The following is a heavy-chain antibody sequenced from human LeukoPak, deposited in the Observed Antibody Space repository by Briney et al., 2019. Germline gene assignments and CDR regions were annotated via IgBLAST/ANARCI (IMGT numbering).Heavy chain of an antibody. CDR1: GYKFSTYW. Sequence: GQSLKISCKGSGYKFSTYWIAWVRQMPGKGLEWMGIIYPDDSDTRYNPSFQGQVTISADKSVSTAYLQWSSLKASDTAMYYCARRGPTADWFDPWGQGTLVTVSS. J-gene: IGHJ5*02. D-gene: IGHD2-2*01. V-gene: IGHV5-51*01. CDR3: ARRGPTADWFDP. CDR2: IYPDDSDT.